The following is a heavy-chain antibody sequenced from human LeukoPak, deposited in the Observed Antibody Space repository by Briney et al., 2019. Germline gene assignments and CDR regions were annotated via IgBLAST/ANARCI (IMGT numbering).Heavy chain of an antibody. Sequence: SQTLSLTCTVSGGSISSGGYYWSWIRQHPGKGLEWIGYIYYSGSTYYNPSLKSRVTISVDTSKNQFSLKLSSVTAADTAVYYCARGRSRFLGSSTSVRDYWGQGTLVTVSS. CDR1: GGSISSGGYY. D-gene: IGHD2-2*01. J-gene: IGHJ4*02. V-gene: IGHV4-31*03. CDR3: ARGRSRFLGSSTSVRDY. CDR2: IYYSGST.